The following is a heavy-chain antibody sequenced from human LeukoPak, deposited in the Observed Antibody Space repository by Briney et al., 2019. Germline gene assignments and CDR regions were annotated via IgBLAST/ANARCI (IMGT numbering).Heavy chain of an antibody. J-gene: IGHJ4*02. V-gene: IGHV4-4*02. CDR2: IYHSGST. D-gene: IGHD3-22*01. Sequence: SGTLSLTCAVSGGSISSSNWWSWVRQPPGKGLEWIGEIYHSGSTNYNPSLKSRVTISVDKSENQFSLKLSSVTAADTAVYYCARLYDSSAAFDYWGQGTLVTVSS. CDR3: ARLYDSSAAFDY. CDR1: GGSISSSNW.